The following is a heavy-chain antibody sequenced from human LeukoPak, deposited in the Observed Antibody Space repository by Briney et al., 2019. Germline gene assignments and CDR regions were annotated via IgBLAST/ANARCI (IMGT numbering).Heavy chain of an antibody. CDR2: VYFSGST. CDR1: GGSISSSSYY. Sequence: SETLSLTCTVSGGSISSSSYYWGWIRQPPGKGLEWIGSVYFSGSTHYNPSLKSRVTISVDTSKSQFSLKLSSVTAADTAVYYCARLLITFGGDPPPIDYWGQGTLVTVSS. J-gene: IGHJ4*02. CDR3: ARLLITFGGDPPPIDY. D-gene: IGHD3-16*01. V-gene: IGHV4-39*01.